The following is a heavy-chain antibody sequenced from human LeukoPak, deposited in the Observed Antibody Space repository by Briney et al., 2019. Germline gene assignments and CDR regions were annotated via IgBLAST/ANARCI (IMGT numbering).Heavy chain of an antibody. J-gene: IGHJ4*02. CDR1: GFTVNSDY. Sequence: GGSLRLSCAASGFTVNSDYMTWVRQAPGKGLEWVSIIYSGGGTDHADSVKGRFTISRDNSKNTLYLQMNSLRAEDTAVYYCAKGQGSIAVAPFDYWGQGTLVTVSS. V-gene: IGHV3-53*01. CDR2: IYSGGGT. D-gene: IGHD6-19*01. CDR3: AKGQGSIAVAPFDY.